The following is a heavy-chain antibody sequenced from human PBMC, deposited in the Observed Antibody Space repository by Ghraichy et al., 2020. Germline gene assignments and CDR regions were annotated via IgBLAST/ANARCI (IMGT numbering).Heavy chain of an antibody. CDR3: ARGQGGYCSSTSCYNFFRFPSYYFDY. CDR2: INHSGST. V-gene: IGHV4-34*01. J-gene: IGHJ4*02. Sequence: SETLSLTCAVYGGSFSGYYWSWIRQPPGKGLEWIGEINHSGSTNYNPSLKSRVTISVDTSKNQFSLKLSSVTAADTAVYYCARGQGGYCSSTSCYNFFRFPSYYFDYGGQGTLVTVSS. CDR1: GGSFSGYY. D-gene: IGHD2-2*02.